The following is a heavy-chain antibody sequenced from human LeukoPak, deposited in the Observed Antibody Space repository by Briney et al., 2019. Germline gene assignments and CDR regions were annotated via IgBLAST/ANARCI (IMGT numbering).Heavy chain of an antibody. Sequence: PGGSLRLSCTASGFIFGDYVMSWVRQAPGRGLEWVSVIYSGGSTDYADSVKGRFTISRDNSKNTLYLQMNNLRAEDTAFYYCARGRPVGASTVEDYWGQGTLVTVSS. CDR1: GFIFGDYV. J-gene: IGHJ4*02. D-gene: IGHD1-26*01. CDR3: ARGRPVGASTVEDY. CDR2: IYSGGST. V-gene: IGHV3-66*01.